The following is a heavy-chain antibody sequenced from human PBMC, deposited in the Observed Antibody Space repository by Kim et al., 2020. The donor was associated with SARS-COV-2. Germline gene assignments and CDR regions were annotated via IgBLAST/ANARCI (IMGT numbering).Heavy chain of an antibody. Sequence: KSRVTISVDTSKNQFSLKLSSVTAADTAVYYCARTLGDPVRAYYYYGMDVWGQGTTVTVSS. V-gene: IGHV4-59*01. D-gene: IGHD3-16*01. J-gene: IGHJ6*02. CDR3: ARTLGDPVRAYYYYGMDV.